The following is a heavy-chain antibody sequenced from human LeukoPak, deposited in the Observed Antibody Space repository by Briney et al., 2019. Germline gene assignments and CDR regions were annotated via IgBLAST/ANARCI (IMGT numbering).Heavy chain of an antibody. CDR1: GGSISSYY. J-gene: IGHJ4*02. D-gene: IGHD3-10*01. V-gene: IGHV4-4*07. CDR3: ARGILLWFGELYFDY. Sequence: SETLSLTCTVSGGSISSYYWSWIRQPAGKGLEWIGRIYTSGSTNYNPSLKSRVTMSVDTSKNQFSLKLSSVTAADTAVYYRARGILLWFGELYFDYWGQGTLVTVSS. CDR2: IYTSGST.